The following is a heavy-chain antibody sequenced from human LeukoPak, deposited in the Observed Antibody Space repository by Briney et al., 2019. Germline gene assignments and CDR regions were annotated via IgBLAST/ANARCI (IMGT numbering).Heavy chain of an antibody. D-gene: IGHD5-24*01. CDR1: GYFINSNYY. Sequence: SETLSLTCTVSGYFINSNYYWGWIRQPPGKGLEWIATISHSGSTYYNPSLKSRVTISVETSKNQFSLKLSSVTAADTAVYYCARINTIMATFDYWGQGILVTVSS. J-gene: IGHJ4*02. V-gene: IGHV4-38-2*02. CDR2: ISHSGST. CDR3: ARINTIMATFDY.